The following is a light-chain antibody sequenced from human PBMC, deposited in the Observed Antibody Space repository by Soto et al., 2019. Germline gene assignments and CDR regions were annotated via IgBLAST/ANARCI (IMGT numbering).Light chain of an antibody. CDR1: QSVSSSY. J-gene: IGKJ3*01. CDR2: GAS. V-gene: IGKV3-20*01. Sequence: EIVLTQSPGTLSLSPGERATLSCRASQSVSSSYLAWYQQKPGQAPRLLIYGASSRATGIPDRFSGSGSETDFTLTISRLEPEDFALYYWQQYGSSLTFGPGTKVDIK. CDR3: QQYGSSLT.